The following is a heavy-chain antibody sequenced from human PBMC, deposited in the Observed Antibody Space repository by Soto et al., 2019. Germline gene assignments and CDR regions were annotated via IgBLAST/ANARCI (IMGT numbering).Heavy chain of an antibody. CDR1: GGSITSSNYH. CDR3: SRLTNARPGDD. V-gene: IGHV4-39*01. Sequence: SETLDLTGTVSGGSITSSNYHWGWSRQPPGKGLEWIGTIYYSGNTYYNPSLKSRVTMSMDASKNQFSLTLSSVAVADTAVYYCSRLTNARPGDDWGQGTLVTVSS. D-gene: IGHD2-2*01. J-gene: IGHJ4*02. CDR2: IYYSGNT.